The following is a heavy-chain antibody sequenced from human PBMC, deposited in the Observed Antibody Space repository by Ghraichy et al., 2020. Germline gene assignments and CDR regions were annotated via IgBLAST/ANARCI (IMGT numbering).Heavy chain of an antibody. D-gene: IGHD6-19*01. CDR3: ARAEGPYSSGWYNY. CDR2: INSDGSST. Sequence: LSLTCAASGFTFSSYWMHWVRQAPGKGLVWVSRINSDGSSTSYADSVKGRFTISRDNAKNTLYLQMNSLRAEDTAVYYCARAEGPYSSGWYNYWGQGTLVTVSS. V-gene: IGHV3-74*01. J-gene: IGHJ4*02. CDR1: GFTFSSYW.